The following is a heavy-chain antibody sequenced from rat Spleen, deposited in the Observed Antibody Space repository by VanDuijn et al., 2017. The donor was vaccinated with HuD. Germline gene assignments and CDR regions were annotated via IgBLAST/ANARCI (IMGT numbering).Heavy chain of an antibody. V-gene: IGHV3-3*01. CDR2: INNAGST. CDR3: AILPYYYSSYSPDY. J-gene: IGHJ2*01. CDR1: GYSITSNYR. D-gene: IGHD1-2*01. Sequence: EVQLQESGPGLVKPSQSLSLTCSVTGYSITSNYRWNWIRKFPGNKLEWMGYINNAGSTNYNPSLKSRISITRDTSKNQFFLQLNSVTTEDTATYYCAILPYYYSSYSPDYWGQGVMVTVSS.